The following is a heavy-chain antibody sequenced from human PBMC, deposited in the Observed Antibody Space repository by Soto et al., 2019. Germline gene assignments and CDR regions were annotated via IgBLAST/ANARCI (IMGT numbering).Heavy chain of an antibody. D-gene: IGHD2-2*01. CDR3: ASACSSTSCYPEYYFDY. CDR2: NIPIFGTA. J-gene: IGHJ4*02. V-gene: IGHV1-69*01. Sequence: QVQLVQSGAEVKKPGSSVKVSCKASGGTFSSYAISWVRQAPGQGLEWMGGNIPIFGTANYAQKFQGRVTITADESTSTAYMELSSLRSEDTAVYYCASACSSTSCYPEYYFDYWGQGTLVTVSS. CDR1: GGTFSSYA.